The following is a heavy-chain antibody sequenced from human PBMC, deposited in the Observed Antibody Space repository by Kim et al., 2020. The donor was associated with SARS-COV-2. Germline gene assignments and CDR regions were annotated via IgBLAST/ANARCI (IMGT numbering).Heavy chain of an antibody. D-gene: IGHD6-19*01. V-gene: IGHV5-51*01. Sequence: GESLKISCKGSGYSFTSYWIGWVRQMPGKGLEWMGIIYPGDSDTRYSPSFQGQVTISADKSISTAYLQWSSLKASDTAMYYCARHGTGIAVAGTIDYWGQGTLVTVSS. CDR1: GYSFTSYW. CDR3: ARHGTGIAVAGTIDY. CDR2: IYPGDSDT. J-gene: IGHJ4*02.